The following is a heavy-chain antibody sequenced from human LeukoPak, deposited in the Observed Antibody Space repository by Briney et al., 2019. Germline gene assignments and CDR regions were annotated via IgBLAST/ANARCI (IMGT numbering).Heavy chain of an antibody. CDR3: AKGTTTLVVTKIDY. CDR2: MSYDGSNT. J-gene: IGHJ4*02. V-gene: IGHV3-30-3*01. Sequence: PGGSLRLSCAASGFTFSSYAMHWVRQAPGKGLEWVTIMSYDGSNTYYVDSVKGRFTISRDNSKNTLYLQMNSLRAEDTAVYYCAKGTTTLVVTKIDYWGQGTLVTVSS. CDR1: GFTFSSYA. D-gene: IGHD4-23*01.